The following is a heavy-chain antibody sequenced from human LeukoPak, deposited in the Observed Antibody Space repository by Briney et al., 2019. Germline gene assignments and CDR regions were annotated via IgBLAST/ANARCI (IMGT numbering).Heavy chain of an antibody. CDR2: ISGSGGSK. V-gene: IGHV3-23*01. CDR1: GFTFSSYG. J-gene: IGHJ4*02. Sequence: PGGSLRLSCAASGFTFSSYGMSWVRQAPGKGLEWVSAISGSGGSKYYADSVKGRFTISRDNSKNKLYLQMNSLRAEDTAVYYCAKATGNLGNWGQGTQVTVSS. D-gene: IGHD1-1*01. CDR3: AKATGNLGN.